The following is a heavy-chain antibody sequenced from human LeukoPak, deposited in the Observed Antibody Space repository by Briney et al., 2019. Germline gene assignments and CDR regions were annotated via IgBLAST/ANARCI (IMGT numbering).Heavy chain of an antibody. CDR3: ARDRSEQVMAGKPTTGAFDI. J-gene: IGHJ3*02. CDR1: GYTFTSYA. CDR2: INAGNGNT. D-gene: IGHD6-19*01. Sequence: ASVKVSCKASGYTFTSYAMHWVRQAPGQRLEWMGWINAGNGNTKYSQKFQGRVTITRDTSASTAYMELSSLRSEDTAVYYCARDRSEQVMAGKPTTGAFDIWGQGTMVTVSS. V-gene: IGHV1-3*01.